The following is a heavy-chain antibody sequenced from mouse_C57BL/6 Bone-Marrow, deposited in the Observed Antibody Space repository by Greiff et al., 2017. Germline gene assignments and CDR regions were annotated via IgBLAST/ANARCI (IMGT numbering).Heavy chain of an antibody. CDR1: GYTFTSYG. Sequence: VQGVESGAELARPGASVKLSCKASGYTFTSYGISWVKQRTGQGLEWIGEIYPRSGNTYYNEKFKGKATLTADKSSSTAYMELRSLTSEDSAVXFCARYRYYFDYWGQGTTLTVSS. CDR3: ARYRYYFDY. J-gene: IGHJ2*01. V-gene: IGHV1-81*01. D-gene: IGHD1-1*01. CDR2: IYPRSGNT.